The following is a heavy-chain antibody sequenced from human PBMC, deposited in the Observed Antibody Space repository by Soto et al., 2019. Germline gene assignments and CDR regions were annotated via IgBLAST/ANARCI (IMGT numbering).Heavy chain of an antibody. CDR3: ARGDDWNDVVYASDI. J-gene: IGHJ3*02. CDR2: TRDKGNGYTT. V-gene: IGHV3-72*01. CDR1: GFTFSDHY. Sequence: EVQLVESGGGLVQTGGSLRLSCAASGFTFSDHYMDWVRQAPGKGLELVGRTRDKGNGYTTEYAASVRGRFTISRDDSRKSLYLQRNTLKAEDTAVYYCARGDDWNDVVYASDIWGQGTMVTVSS. D-gene: IGHD1-1*01.